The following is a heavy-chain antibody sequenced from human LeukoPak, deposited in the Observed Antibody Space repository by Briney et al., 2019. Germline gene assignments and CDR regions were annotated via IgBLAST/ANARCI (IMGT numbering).Heavy chain of an antibody. CDR1: GFTFSSYW. D-gene: IGHD6-13*01. J-gene: IGHJ4*02. V-gene: IGHV3-7*04. CDR2: IKQDGSEK. CDR3: ATEYSSSWSDY. Sequence: GGSLRLSCAASGFTFSSYWMSWVRQAPGKGLEWVANIKQDGSEKYYVDSVKGRFTISRDNAKNSLYLQMNSLRAEDTAVYYCATEYSSSWSDYWGQGTLVTVSS.